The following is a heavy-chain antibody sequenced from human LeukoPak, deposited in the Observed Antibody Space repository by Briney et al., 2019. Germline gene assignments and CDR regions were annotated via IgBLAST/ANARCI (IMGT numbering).Heavy chain of an antibody. CDR3: ACTTYYYDSSGYYLGNWFDP. CDR1: GGSISSYY. V-gene: IGHV4-59*08. Sequence: SETLSLTCTVSGGSISSYYWSWIRQPPGKGLEWIGYIYYSGSTNYNPSLKSRVTISVDTSKNQFSLKLSSVTAADTAVYYWACTTYYYDSSGYYLGNWFDPWGQGTLVTVSS. J-gene: IGHJ5*02. D-gene: IGHD3-22*01. CDR2: IYYSGST.